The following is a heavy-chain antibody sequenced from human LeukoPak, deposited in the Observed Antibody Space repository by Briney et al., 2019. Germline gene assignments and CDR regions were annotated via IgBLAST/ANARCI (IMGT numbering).Heavy chain of an antibody. V-gene: IGHV1-18*01. J-gene: IGHJ5*02. CDR1: GYTFTSYG. D-gene: IGHD6-19*01. CDR2: ISAYNGNT. Sequence: GASVKVSCKASGYTFTSYGISWVRQAPGQGLEWMGWISAYNGNTNYAQKLQGRVTMTTDTSTSTAYMELRSLRSDDTAVYYCARFLAVAPTIWFDPWGQGTLVTVSS. CDR3: ARFLAVAPTIWFDP.